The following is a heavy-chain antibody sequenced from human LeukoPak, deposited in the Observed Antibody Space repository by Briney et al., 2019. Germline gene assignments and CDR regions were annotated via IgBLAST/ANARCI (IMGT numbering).Heavy chain of an antibody. V-gene: IGHV1-18*01. CDR2: ISAYNGYT. J-gene: IGHJ5*02. CDR1: GYTFTNYG. Sequence: ASVKVSCKTSGYTFTNYGISWVRQAPGQGLEWMGWISAYNGYTNYAQKLQGRVTLTTDTSTSTAYMELRSLRSDDTAVYYCARRYYDIFTGSSNNWFDPWGQGTLVTVSS. CDR3: ARRYYDIFTGSSNNWFDP. D-gene: IGHD3-9*01.